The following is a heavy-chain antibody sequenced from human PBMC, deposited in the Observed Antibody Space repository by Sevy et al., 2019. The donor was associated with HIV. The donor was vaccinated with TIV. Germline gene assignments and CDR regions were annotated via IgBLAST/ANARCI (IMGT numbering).Heavy chain of an antibody. CDR2: IKEDGSER. D-gene: IGHD5-12*01. CDR1: GFTFSGYW. V-gene: IGHV3-7*01. J-gene: IGHJ4*01. CDR3: AREPIGGSKPDYFDY. Sequence: GGALRLSCVASGFTFSGYWMSWVRQAPGKGLECVANIKEDGSERYYVDSVKGRFIISRVNATKLLYLQMDSLRADDTAVYYCAREPIGGSKPDYFDYWGQGTMVTVSS.